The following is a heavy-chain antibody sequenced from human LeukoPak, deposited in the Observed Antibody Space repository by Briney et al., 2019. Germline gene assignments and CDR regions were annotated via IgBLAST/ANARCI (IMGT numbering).Heavy chain of an antibody. CDR2: ISGYNGRT. J-gene: IGHJ4*02. V-gene: IGHV1-18*01. D-gene: IGHD3-10*01. Sequence: ASVKVFCKTSAYSFTSYGISWVRQAPGQGLEWLGWISGYNGRTEYSQKLQGRVTMTTDTSTSTAYMELRSLTSDDTAMYYCARDIGVSQFDSWGQGTLVTVSS. CDR1: AYSFTSYG. CDR3: ARDIGVSQFDS.